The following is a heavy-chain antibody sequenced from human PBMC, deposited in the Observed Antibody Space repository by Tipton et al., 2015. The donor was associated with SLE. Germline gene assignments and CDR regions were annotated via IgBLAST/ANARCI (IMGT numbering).Heavy chain of an antibody. Sequence: SLRLSCAASGFTFSNYAMSWVRQAPGKGLEWVGRIKSKTDGGTTDYAAPVKGRFTISRDDSKNTLYLQMNSLKTEDTAVYYCTTGYYDSSGYYYGYWGQGTLVTVSS. CDR3: TTGYYDSSGYYYGY. CDR2: IKSKTDGGTT. CDR1: GFTFSNYA. V-gene: IGHV3-15*01. D-gene: IGHD3-22*01. J-gene: IGHJ4*02.